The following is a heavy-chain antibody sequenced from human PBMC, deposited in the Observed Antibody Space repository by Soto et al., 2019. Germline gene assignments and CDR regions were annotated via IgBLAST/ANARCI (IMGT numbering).Heavy chain of an antibody. Sequence: SETLSLTCTVSGGSISSGGYYWSWIRHHPGKGLEWIGYIYYSGSTYYNPSLKSRVTISVDTSKNQFSLKLSSVTAADTAVYYCARGRTSSPTPGDYWGQGTLVTVSS. CDR2: IYYSGST. CDR1: GGSISSGGYY. CDR3: ARGRTSSPTPGDY. J-gene: IGHJ4*02. V-gene: IGHV4-31*03. D-gene: IGHD2-2*01.